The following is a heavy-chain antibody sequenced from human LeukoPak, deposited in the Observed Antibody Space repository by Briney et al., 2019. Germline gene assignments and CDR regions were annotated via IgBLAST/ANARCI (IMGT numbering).Heavy chain of an antibody. CDR2: ISGSGGST. J-gene: IGHJ4*02. Sequence: GGSLRLSCAASGFTFDDYGMSWVRQAPGKGLEWVSAISGSGGSTYYADSVKGRFTISRDNSKNTLYLQMNSLRAEDTAVYYCAKGQGPPGRAYCSSTSCSDYWGQGTLVTVSS. V-gene: IGHV3-23*01. CDR1: GFTFDDYG. D-gene: IGHD2-2*01. CDR3: AKGQGPPGRAYCSSTSCSDY.